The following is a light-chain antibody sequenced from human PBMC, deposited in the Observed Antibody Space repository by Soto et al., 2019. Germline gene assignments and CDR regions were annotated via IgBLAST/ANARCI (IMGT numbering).Light chain of an antibody. J-gene: IGKJ4*01. CDR2: DAS. V-gene: IGKV1-33*01. CDR3: QLYRNVVLT. CDR1: EDVSDY. Sequence: IKMTQSPSSLSASVGDRVTLTCQASEDVSDYVNWYQQKPGRAPKLLIYDASKLETGVSSRFSGSGSGTHFTFTIRDLQPEDFATYYCQLYRNVVLTFGGGTRVDI.